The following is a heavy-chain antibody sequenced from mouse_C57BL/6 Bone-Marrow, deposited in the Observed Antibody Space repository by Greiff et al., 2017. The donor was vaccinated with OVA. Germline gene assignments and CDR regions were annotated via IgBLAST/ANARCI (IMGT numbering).Heavy chain of an antibody. J-gene: IGHJ2*01. CDR2: INPNYGTT. V-gene: IGHV1-39*01. CDR3: ARGTIYYGNNFDY. CDR1: GYSFTDYN. Sequence: EVKLMESGPELVKPGASVKISCKASGYSFTDYNMNWVKQSHGKSLEWIGVINPNYGTTSYNQKFKGKATLTVDQSSSTAYMQLNSLTSEDSAVYYCARGTIYYGNNFDYWGQGTTLTVSS. D-gene: IGHD2-1*01.